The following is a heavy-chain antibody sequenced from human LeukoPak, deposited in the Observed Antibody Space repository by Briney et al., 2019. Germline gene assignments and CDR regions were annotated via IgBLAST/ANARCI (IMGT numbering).Heavy chain of an antibody. CDR2: IYYSGST. CDR1: GGSVSSGSYY. CDR3: ARVLGNCSSTSCYRYYFDY. V-gene: IGHV4-61*01. D-gene: IGHD2-2*02. J-gene: IGHJ4*02. Sequence: SESLSLTCTVSGGSVSSGSYYWSWTRQPPGKGLEWIGYIYYSGSTNYNPSLKSRVTISVDTSKNQFSLKLSSVTAADTAVYYCARVLGNCSSTSCYRYYFDYWGQGTLVTVSS.